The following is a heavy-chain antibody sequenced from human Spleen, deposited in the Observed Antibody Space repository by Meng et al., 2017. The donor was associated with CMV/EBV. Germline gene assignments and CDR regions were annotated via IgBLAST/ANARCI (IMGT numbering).Heavy chain of an antibody. V-gene: IGHV1-2*02. CDR3: ARGTDYFDSSGYYPDY. Sequence: GYTVNEYNMHWVRQATGQGLEWMGWINPNSGGTNYAQKFQGRVTMTRDTSISTAYMELSRLRSDDTAVYYCARGTDYFDSSGYYPDYWGQGALVTVSS. J-gene: IGHJ4*02. CDR1: GYTVNEYN. D-gene: IGHD3-22*01. CDR2: INPNSGGT.